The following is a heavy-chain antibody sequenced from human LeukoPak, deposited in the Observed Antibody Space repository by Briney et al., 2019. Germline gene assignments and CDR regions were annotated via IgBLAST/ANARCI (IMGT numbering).Heavy chain of an antibody. CDR2: IWYDGSNK. CDR3: ASDGEYCSSTSCYRHYYYCMDV. V-gene: IGHV3-33*01. CDR1: GFSFSIYG. J-gene: IGHJ6*03. D-gene: IGHD2-2*01. Sequence: GGSLRLSCAASGFSFSIYGMHWVRQAPGKGLEWVAVIWYDGSNKYYTDSVKGRFTISRDNSKNTLYLQMNSLRAEDTAVYYCASDGEYCSSTSCYRHYYYCMDVWGKGTTVTVSS.